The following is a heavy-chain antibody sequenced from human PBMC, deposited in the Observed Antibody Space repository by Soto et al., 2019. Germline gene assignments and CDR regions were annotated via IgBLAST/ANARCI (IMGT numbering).Heavy chain of an antibody. CDR1: GGSISSYY. V-gene: IGHV4-59*08. J-gene: IGHJ4*02. CDR2: IYYSGST. CDR3: ASLSRGDYLDY. Sequence: SETLSLTCTVSGGSISSYYWSWIRQPPGKGLEWIGYIYYSGSTNYNPSLKSRVTISVDTSKNQFSLKLSSVTAADTAVYYCASLSRGDYLDYWGQGTLVTVSS.